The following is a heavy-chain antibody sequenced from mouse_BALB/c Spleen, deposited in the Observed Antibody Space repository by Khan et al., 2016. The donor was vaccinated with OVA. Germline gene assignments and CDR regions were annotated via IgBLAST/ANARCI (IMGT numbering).Heavy chain of an antibody. D-gene: IGHD1-1*01. J-gene: IGHJ4*01. CDR2: IRSKAINHAT. V-gene: IGHV6-6*01. CDR3: TPNYVRNYYSMDY. CDR1: GFTFSDAW. Sequence: EVELVESGGGLVQPGGSMKLSCAASGFTFSDAWMYWVRQSPERGLEWVAEIRSKAINHATYYAESVRGRFTISRDDSKSSVYLQMTNLRPEDTGIYYWTPNYVRNYYSMDYWGQGTSVTVSS.